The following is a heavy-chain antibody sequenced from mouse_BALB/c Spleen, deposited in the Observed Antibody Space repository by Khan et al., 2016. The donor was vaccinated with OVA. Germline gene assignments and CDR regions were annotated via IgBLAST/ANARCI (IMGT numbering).Heavy chain of an antibody. Sequence: VQLQQSGPGLVKPSQSLSLTCTVTGYSIPSGYGWNWIRQFPGNKLEWMGYISYSGSTNYNPSLKSRISITRDTSKNQFFLRLNSVTTEDTATYYCARTARIKYWGQGTTLTVSS. CDR2: ISYSGST. CDR3: ARTARIKY. CDR1: GYSIPSGYG. V-gene: IGHV3-2*02. J-gene: IGHJ2*01. D-gene: IGHD1-2*01.